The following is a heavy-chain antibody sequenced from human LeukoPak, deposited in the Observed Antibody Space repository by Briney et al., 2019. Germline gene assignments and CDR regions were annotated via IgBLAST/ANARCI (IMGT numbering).Heavy chain of an antibody. CDR1: GFTVSSNY. J-gene: IGHJ3*02. D-gene: IGHD2-15*01. CDR3: ARDSGGVAAFDI. Sequence: GGSLRLSCAASGFTVSSNYMNWVRQAPGKGLEWVSYISSSSSTIYYADSVKGRFTISRDNAKNSLYLQMNSLRAEDTAVYYCARDSGGVAAFDIWGQGTMVTVSS. V-gene: IGHV3-48*04. CDR2: ISSSSSTI.